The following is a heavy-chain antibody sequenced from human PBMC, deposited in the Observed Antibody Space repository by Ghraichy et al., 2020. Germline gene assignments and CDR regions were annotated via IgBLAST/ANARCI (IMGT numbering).Heavy chain of an antibody. Sequence: GGSLRLSCAASGFTFSSYGMHWVRQAPGKGLEWVAVISYDGSNKYYADSVKGRFTISRDNSKNTLYLQMNSLRAEDTAVYYCAKKEGGYCSGGSCSALDYWGQGTLVTVSS. CDR1: GFTFSSYG. CDR2: ISYDGSNK. CDR3: AKKEGGYCSGGSCSALDY. J-gene: IGHJ4*02. D-gene: IGHD2-15*01. V-gene: IGHV3-30*18.